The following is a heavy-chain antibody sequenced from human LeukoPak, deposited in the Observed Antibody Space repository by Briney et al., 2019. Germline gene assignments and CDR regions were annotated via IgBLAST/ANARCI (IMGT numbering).Heavy chain of an antibody. V-gene: IGHV4-39*07. CDR3: ARGSDQLLQIEDAFDI. CDR1: GGSISSSSYY. J-gene: IGHJ3*02. CDR2: IYYSGST. D-gene: IGHD2-2*01. Sequence: SETLSLTCTVSGGSISSSSYYWGWIRQPPGKGLEWIGSIYYSGSTYYNPSLKSRVTISVDTSKNQFSLKLSSVTAADTAVYYCARGSDQLLQIEDAFDIWGQGTMVTVSS.